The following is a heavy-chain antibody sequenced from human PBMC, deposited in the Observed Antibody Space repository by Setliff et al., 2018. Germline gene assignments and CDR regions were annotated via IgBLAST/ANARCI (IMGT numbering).Heavy chain of an antibody. CDR1: GDTISNYA. CDR2: IIPLFSVS. D-gene: IGHD6-19*01. V-gene: IGHV1-69*10. J-gene: IGHJ4*02. Sequence: VKVSCKTSGDTISNYAFTWVRQSPRKGLQWMGGIIPLFSVSHYPFDFQGRVTVTTDTPTSTGYLELRSLTSDDTAVYYCARSPPNRGSGSGWYGDFWGQGTLVTVSS. CDR3: ARSPPNRGSGSGWYGDF.